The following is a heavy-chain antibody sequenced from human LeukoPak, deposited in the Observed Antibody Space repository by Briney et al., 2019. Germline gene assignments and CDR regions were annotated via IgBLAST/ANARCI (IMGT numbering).Heavy chain of an antibody. CDR2: ISSSSSYI. J-gene: IGHJ5*02. D-gene: IGHD6-19*01. Sequence: GGSLRLSCAASGFTFSSYSMNWVRQAPGKGLKWVSSISSSSSYIYYADSVKGRFTISRDNAKNSLYLQMNSLRAEDTAVYYCARDAVAGTIGWFDPWGQGTLVTVSS. CDR1: GFTFSSYS. V-gene: IGHV3-21*01. CDR3: ARDAVAGTIGWFDP.